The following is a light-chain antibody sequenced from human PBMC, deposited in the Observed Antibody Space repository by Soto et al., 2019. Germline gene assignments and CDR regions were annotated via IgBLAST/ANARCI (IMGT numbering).Light chain of an antibody. CDR2: KAS. CDR3: QQYNTYSWT. V-gene: IGKV1-5*03. J-gene: IGKJ1*01. CDR1: QSLYDW. Sequence: DIQMTQSPSTLSASVGDRVTITCRASQSLYDWLAWYQQKPGKAPKLLIYKASNLESGVPSRFSGPGFGTEFTLTISSLQPDDFASYYCQQYNTYSWTFGQGTKVEIK.